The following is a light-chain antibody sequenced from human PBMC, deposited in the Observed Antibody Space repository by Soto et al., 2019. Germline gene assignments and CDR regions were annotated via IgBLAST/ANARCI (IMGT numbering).Light chain of an antibody. V-gene: IGLV1-51*01. CDR3: GTWDSSLSDGV. Sequence: QSVLTQPPSISATPGQKVTISCSGSYSNIETNYVSWYQQLPGTAPKLLIYDNTERPSGIPDRFSGSKSGSSATLGITGLQTGDEADYYCGTWDSSLSDGVFGTGTKVTVL. J-gene: IGLJ1*01. CDR1: YSNIETNY. CDR2: DNT.